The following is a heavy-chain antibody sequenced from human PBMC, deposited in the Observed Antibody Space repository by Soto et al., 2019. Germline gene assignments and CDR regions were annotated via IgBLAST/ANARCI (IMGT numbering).Heavy chain of an antibody. D-gene: IGHD2-15*01. Sequence: GGSLRLSCAASGFTFSSYAMSWVRQAPGKGLEWVPAISGSGGSTYYADSVKGRFTISRDNSKNTLYLQMNSLRAEDTAVYYCAKDLRRKRIVVVVAATPGVPDLDAFDIWGQGTMVTVSS. CDR1: GFTFSSYA. J-gene: IGHJ3*02. V-gene: IGHV3-23*01. CDR2: ISGSGGST. CDR3: AKDLRRKRIVVVVAATPGVPDLDAFDI.